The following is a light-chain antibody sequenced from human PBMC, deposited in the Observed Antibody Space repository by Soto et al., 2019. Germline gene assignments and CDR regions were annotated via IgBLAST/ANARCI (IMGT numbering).Light chain of an antibody. Sequence: QSVLTQPPSVSGSPGQRVTISCTGSSSNIGAGYDVHWYQQLPGTAPKLLIYDNNNRPSGVPDRFSGSKSGTSASLAITGRQAEDEADFYCQSYDSSLSALYVFGTGTKVTVL. J-gene: IGLJ1*01. V-gene: IGLV1-40*01. CDR2: DNN. CDR3: QSYDSSLSALYV. CDR1: SSNIGAGYD.